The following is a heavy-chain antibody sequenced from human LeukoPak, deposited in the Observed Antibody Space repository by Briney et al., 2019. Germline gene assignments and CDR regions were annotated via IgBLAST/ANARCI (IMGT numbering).Heavy chain of an antibody. Sequence: ASVKVSCKASGYTFIDYYIHWVRQAPGQGLEWMGWINPNSGGTNYAQKFQGRVTMTRDTSIRTTYMELSRLRSDDTAVYYCARDWFGELFFCDHWGQGTLVTVSS. D-gene: IGHD3-10*01. CDR2: INPNSGGT. V-gene: IGHV1-2*02. J-gene: IGHJ4*02. CDR1: GYTFIDYY. CDR3: ARDWFGELFFCDH.